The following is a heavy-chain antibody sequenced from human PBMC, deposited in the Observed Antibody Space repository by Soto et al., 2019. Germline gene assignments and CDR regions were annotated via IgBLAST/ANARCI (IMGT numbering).Heavy chain of an antibody. D-gene: IGHD3-22*01. CDR2: MSHDGNIK. Sequence: GGSLRLSCAASGFTFSSHTMHWVRQAPGKGLEWLSLMSHDGNIKFYADSVKGRFTISRDNSKNSLYLQMNSLRAEDTAVYYCARPLWGDSSGYQGWYFDLWGRGTLVTVS. CDR3: ARPLWGDSSGYQGWYFDL. CDR1: GFTFSSHT. V-gene: IGHV3-30-3*01. J-gene: IGHJ2*01.